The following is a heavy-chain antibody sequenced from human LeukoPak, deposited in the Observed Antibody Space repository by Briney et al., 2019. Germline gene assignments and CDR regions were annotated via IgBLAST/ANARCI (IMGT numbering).Heavy chain of an antibody. CDR3: TRQVGGVDYYYYYGMDV. CDR2: IRSKANSYAT. D-gene: IGHD6-19*01. J-gene: IGHJ6*02. Sequence: PGGSLRLSCAASGFTFSGSAMHWVRQASGKGLEWVGRIRSKANSYATAYAASVKGRFIISRDDSKNTAYLQMNSLKTEDTAVYYCTRQVGGVDYYYYYGMDVWGQGTTVTVSS. V-gene: IGHV3-73*01. CDR1: GFTFSGSA.